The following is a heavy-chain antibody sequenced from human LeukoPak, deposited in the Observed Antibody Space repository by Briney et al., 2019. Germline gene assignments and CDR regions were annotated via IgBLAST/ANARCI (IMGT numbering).Heavy chain of an antibody. CDR3: ARGSSNWGSPDY. Sequence: SVKVSCKASGYTFTSYAMNWVRQAPGQGLEWMGGIIPIFGTANYAQKFQGRVTITADESTSTAYMELSSLRSEDTAVYYCARGSSNWGSPDYWGQGTLVTVSS. D-gene: IGHD7-27*01. CDR1: GYTFTSYA. V-gene: IGHV1-69*13. CDR2: IIPIFGTA. J-gene: IGHJ4*02.